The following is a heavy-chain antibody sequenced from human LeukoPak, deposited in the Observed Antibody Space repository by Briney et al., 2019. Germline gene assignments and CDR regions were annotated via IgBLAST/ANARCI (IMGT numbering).Heavy chain of an antibody. J-gene: IGHJ3*02. CDR3: ARRLPTVNYYDSIGDAFDI. D-gene: IGHD3-22*01. CDR2: INPGGGST. CDR1: GYTFTSYY. V-gene: IGHV1-46*01. Sequence: GASVKVSGKASGYTFTSYYMHWVRQAPGQGLEWMGMINPGGGSTSYARKFQGRVTMTRDMSTSTVYMELSRLRSEDTAVYYCARRLPTVNYYDSIGDAFDIWGQGTMVTVSS.